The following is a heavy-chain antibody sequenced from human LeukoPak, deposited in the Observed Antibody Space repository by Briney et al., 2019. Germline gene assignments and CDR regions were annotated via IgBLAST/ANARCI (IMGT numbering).Heavy chain of an antibody. J-gene: IGHJ4*02. CDR1: GFAVPSTF. Sequence: PGGSLRLSCAASGFAVPSTFMKWVRQAPGRGLEWVSLISNTENTFYADSVKGRFTISRDNSKNTLYLQMNSLRAEDTAVYYCAKDRSILIYGGYDYWGQGTLVTVSS. CDR3: AKDRSILIYGGYDY. D-gene: IGHD5-12*01. CDR2: ISNTENT. V-gene: IGHV3-66*01.